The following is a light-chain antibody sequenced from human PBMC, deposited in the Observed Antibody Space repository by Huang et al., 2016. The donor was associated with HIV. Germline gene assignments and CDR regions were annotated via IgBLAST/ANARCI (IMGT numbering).Light chain of an antibody. Sequence: DILMTQSPVTLSVPPGERATLSCRASQHLGSNLAWYPQKPRHPPRLLIYDASTRATGAPARFSGSWSKTDFNLTIDSLQSDDSALYFCQQYNKWPRTFGQGTKLEIK. CDR2: DAS. V-gene: IGKV3D-15*01. J-gene: IGKJ1*01. CDR3: QQYNKWPRT. CDR1: QHLGSN.